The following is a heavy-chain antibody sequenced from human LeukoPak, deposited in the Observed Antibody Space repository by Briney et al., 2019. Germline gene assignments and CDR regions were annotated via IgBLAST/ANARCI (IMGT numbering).Heavy chain of an antibody. V-gene: IGHV3-64*01. J-gene: IGHJ5*02. CDR2: ISDSGHNT. CDR1: GFSFSTFA. D-gene: IGHD2-8*01. CDR3: ARGPYHMLTMPPWFDA. Sequence: GGCLRLSCAGSGFSFSTFAIHWVRQAPGKGLEYVSAISDSGHNTHYANSVRGRFTISRDNSKNIVFLQMDSLKVEDTAVYYCARGPYHMLTMPPWFDAWGQGTLVTVSS.